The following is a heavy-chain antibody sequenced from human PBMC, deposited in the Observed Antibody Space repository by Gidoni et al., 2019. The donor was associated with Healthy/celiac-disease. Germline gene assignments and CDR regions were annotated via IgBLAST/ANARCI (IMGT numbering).Heavy chain of an antibody. V-gene: IGHV3-30*02. D-gene: IGHD3-22*01. J-gene: IGHJ2*01. CDR2: IRYDGSNK. CDR3: ANLGGHDYDSSGYYSFDWYFDL. CDR1: GFTFSSYG. Sequence: QVQLVESGGGVVQPGGSLRLSCAASGFTFSSYGMHWVRQAPGKGLEWVEFIRYDGSNKYYADSVKGRFTISRDNSKNTLYLQMNSLRAEDTAVYYCANLGGHDYDSSGYYSFDWYFDLWGRGTLVTVSS.